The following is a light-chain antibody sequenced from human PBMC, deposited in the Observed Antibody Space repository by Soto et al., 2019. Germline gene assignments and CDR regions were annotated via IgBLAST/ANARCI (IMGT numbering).Light chain of an antibody. CDR3: SSYTSSSTLYD. CDR1: SSDVGGYNY. Sequence: QSVLTQPASVSGSPGQSITISCTGTSSDVGGYNYVSWYKQHPGKAPKLMIYEVTNRPSGVSNRFSGSKSGNTASLTISGLQADDEADYYCSSYTSSSTLYDFGTGTKVTVL. CDR2: EVT. J-gene: IGLJ1*01. V-gene: IGLV2-14*01.